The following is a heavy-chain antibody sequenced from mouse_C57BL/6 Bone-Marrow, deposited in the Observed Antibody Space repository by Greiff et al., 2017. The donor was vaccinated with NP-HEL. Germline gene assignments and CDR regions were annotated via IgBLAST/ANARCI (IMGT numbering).Heavy chain of an antibody. Sequence: EVHLVESGGGLVQPKGSLKLSCAASGFSFNTYAMNWVRQAPGKGLEWVARIRSKSNNYATYYADSVKDRFTISRDDSESMLYLQMNNLKTEDTAMYYCVSHYGYDEDYWYFDVWGTGTTVTVSS. V-gene: IGHV10-1*01. J-gene: IGHJ1*03. D-gene: IGHD2-2*01. CDR1: GFSFNTYA. CDR2: IRSKSNNYAT. CDR3: VSHYGYDEDYWYFDV.